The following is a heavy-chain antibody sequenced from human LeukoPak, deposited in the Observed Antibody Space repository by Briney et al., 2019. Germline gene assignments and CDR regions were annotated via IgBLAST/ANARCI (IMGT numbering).Heavy chain of an antibody. J-gene: IGHJ6*03. V-gene: IGHV3-23*01. Sequence: GGSLRLSCAASGFTFSSYAMSWVRQAPGKGLEWVSAISGSGGSTYYADSMKGRFTISRDNSKNTLYLQMNSLRAEDTAVYYCAKPGKLRFLGYYYYYMDVWGKGTTVTVSS. CDR3: AKPGKLRFLGYYYYYMDV. CDR2: ISGSGGST. D-gene: IGHD3-3*01. CDR1: GFTFSSYA.